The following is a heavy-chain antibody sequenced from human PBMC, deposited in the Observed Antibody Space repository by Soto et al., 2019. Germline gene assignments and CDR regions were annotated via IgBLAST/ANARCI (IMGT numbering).Heavy chain of an antibody. CDR3: ATDGSYAQNV. CDR1: GLSFSNTW. V-gene: IGHV3-74*03. D-gene: IGHD2-2*01. J-gene: IGHJ6*02. CDR2: MNSNGSST. Sequence: EVQLVESGGGLVQPGGSLRLSGAASGLSFSNTWIHWVRQAPGTGLVWVSHMNSNGSSTTYADSVKGRFTISRDNAKNTVYLQMNSLRADDTSVYYCATDGSYAQNVWGHGTTVTVSS.